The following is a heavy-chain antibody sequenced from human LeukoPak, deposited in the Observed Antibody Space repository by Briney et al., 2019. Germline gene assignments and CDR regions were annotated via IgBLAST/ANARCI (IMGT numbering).Heavy chain of an antibody. V-gene: IGHV1-46*01. J-gene: IGHJ5*02. D-gene: IGHD6-19*01. Sequence: ASVKVSCKASGYIFTSYYMNWVRQAPGQGLEWVGIINPSGGSTSYAQKFQGRVTMTRDTSASTVYMELSSLRPEDTAVYYCARDLGGWYSNWFDPWGQGTLVAVSS. CDR1: GYIFTSYY. CDR3: ARDLGGWYSNWFDP. CDR2: INPSGGST.